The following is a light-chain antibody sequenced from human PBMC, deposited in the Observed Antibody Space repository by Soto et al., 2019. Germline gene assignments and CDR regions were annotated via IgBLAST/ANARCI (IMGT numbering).Light chain of an antibody. V-gene: IGKV3-11*01. J-gene: IGKJ4*01. CDR2: DAL. CDR3: QQRYYWPLT. CDR1: QSVINY. Sequence: EVVLTQSPATLSLSPGERATLSCRASQSVINYLVWYQQKPGQAPRLVIYDALNRASGVPARSTGSGSGTDFTLSISRLDTEDCPVYYCQQRYYWPLTFGGGPRWIS.